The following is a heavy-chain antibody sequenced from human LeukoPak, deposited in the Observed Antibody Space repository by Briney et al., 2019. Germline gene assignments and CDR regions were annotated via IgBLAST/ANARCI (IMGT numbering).Heavy chain of an antibody. CDR1: GGSFSGYY. J-gene: IGHJ4*02. CDR3: ARFPDAYCGGDCSAGGSDY. V-gene: IGHV4-34*01. D-gene: IGHD2-21*02. Sequence: SETLSLTCAVYGGSFSGYYWSWIRQLPGKGLEWIGEINHSGSTNYNPSLKSRVTISVDTSKNQFSLKLSSVTAADTAVYYCARFPDAYCGGDCSAGGSDYWGQGTLVTVSS. CDR2: INHSGST.